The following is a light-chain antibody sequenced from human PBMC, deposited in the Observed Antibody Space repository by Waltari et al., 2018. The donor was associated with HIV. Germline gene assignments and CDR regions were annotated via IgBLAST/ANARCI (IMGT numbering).Light chain of an antibody. CDR3: SSYTSTGAPSVV. J-gene: IGLJ2*01. CDR1: SSDVGGYKS. CDR2: EVS. V-gene: IGLV2-14*01. Sequence: QSALTQPASVSGSPGQSITISCTGTSSDVGGYKSVSWYQHPPGNVPRLLIYEVSNRPSGISNRLSGSRSANAGSLTISWLQAGDEAHYYCSSYTSTGAPSVVFGGGTKLTVL.